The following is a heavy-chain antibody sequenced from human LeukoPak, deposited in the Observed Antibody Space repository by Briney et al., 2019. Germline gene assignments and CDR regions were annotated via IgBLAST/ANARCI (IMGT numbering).Heavy chain of an antibody. CDR2: INHSGST. V-gene: IGHV4-34*01. J-gene: IGHJ5*02. CDR3: ARGRVVPAARRGWFDP. D-gene: IGHD2-2*01. CDR1: GGSFSGYY. Sequence: KPSETLSLTCAVYGGSFSGYYWSWIRQPPGKGLEWIGEINHSGSTNYNPSLKSRVTISVDTSKNQFSLKLSSVTAADTAVYYCARGRVVPAARRGWFDPWGQGTLVTVSS.